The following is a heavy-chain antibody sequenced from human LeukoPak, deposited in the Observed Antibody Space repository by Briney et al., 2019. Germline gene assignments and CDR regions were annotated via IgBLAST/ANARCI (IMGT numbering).Heavy chain of an antibody. Sequence: PSETLSLTCTVSGGSISSGSYYWSWIRQPAGKGLEWIGRIYTSGSTNYNPSLKSRVTISVDTSKNQFSLKLSSVTAADTAVYYCARGIYCTNGVCYWDYLDYWGQGTLVTVSS. CDR3: ARGIYCTNGVCYWDYLDY. J-gene: IGHJ4*02. CDR2: IYTSGST. CDR1: GGSISSGSYY. D-gene: IGHD2-8*01. V-gene: IGHV4-61*02.